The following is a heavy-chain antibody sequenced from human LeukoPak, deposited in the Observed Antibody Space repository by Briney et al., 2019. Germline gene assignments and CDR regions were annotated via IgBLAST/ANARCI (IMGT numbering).Heavy chain of an antibody. V-gene: IGHV5-51*01. CDR3: ARRNDSSGYSFDY. CDR1: GYNFTTYW. D-gene: IGHD3-22*01. Sequence: GESLKISCKGSGYNFTTYWIGWVRQMPGKGLEWMGIIYPGDSDTRYSPSFQGQVTISADKSISTAYLQWSSLKASDTAMYYCARRNDSSGYSFDYWGQGTLVTVSS. J-gene: IGHJ4*02. CDR2: IYPGDSDT.